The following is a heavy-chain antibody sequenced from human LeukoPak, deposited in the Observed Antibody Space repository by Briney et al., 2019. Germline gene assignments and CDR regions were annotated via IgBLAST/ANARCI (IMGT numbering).Heavy chain of an antibody. J-gene: IGHJ4*02. D-gene: IGHD4-23*01. CDR3: ARDHGGRGIPVYYFDH. CDR2: VWLDGSYK. CDR1: GFKFTDYS. V-gene: IGHV3-33*08. Sequence: GRSLRLSCVASGFKFTDYSIHWVRQLPGRGLEWVAVVWLDGSYKLYADSVKGRFTISRDDSRSTVNLQMESLRAEDTALYYCARDHGGRGIPVYYFDHRGQGTQVTVSS.